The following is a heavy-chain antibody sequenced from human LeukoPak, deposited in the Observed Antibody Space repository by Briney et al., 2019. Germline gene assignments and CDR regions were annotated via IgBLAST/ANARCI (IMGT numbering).Heavy chain of an antibody. V-gene: IGHV3-7*01. D-gene: IGHD2-21*02. Sequence: PGGSLRLSCAASGFTITSYWMNWVRQAPGKGLEWVANIRQDGRAQNYVASVKGRFTISRDNAGNSLYLQMNRLRAEDTAVYYCTISLPHIVEVTTSDGGNWGQGTLVIVSS. CDR1: GFTITSYW. J-gene: IGHJ4*02. CDR2: IRQDGRAQ. CDR3: TISLPHIVEVTTSDGGN.